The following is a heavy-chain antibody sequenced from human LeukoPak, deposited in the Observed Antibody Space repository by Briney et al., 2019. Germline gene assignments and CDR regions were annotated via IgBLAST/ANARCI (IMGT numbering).Heavy chain of an antibody. V-gene: IGHV3-48*02. Sequence: PGGSLRLSCAASGFTFSNYSLNWVRQAPGKGLEWVSYISSSSSTIYYADSVKGRFTISRDNAKNSLYLQMNSLRDEDTAVYYCARGIVPAAMRDRVAFDSGGQGTMVTVS. CDR1: GFTFSNYS. J-gene: IGHJ3*02. CDR3: ARGIVPAAMRDRVAFDS. D-gene: IGHD2-2*01. CDR2: ISSSSSTI.